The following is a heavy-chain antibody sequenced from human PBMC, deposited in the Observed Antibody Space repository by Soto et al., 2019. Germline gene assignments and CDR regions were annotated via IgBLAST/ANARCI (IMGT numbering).Heavy chain of an antibody. J-gene: IGHJ4*02. V-gene: IGHV3-21*01. D-gene: IGHD3-9*01. CDR2: ISSSSSYI. CDR1: GFTFSSYN. CDR3: ARGASADSYRSPAFDL. Sequence: GGSLRLSCEASGFTFSSYNMNWVRQAPGKGLEWVSSISSSSSYIYYADSVKGRFTISRDNAKNSLYLQMNSLRAEDTAVYYCARGASADSYRSPAFDLWGQGTLVTVSS.